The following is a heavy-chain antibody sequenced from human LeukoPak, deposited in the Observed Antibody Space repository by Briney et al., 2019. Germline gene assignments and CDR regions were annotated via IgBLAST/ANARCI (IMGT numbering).Heavy chain of an antibody. D-gene: IGHD6-13*01. CDR1: GGSFNSGSYY. V-gene: IGHV4-31*11. CDR3: ASAGYSSGWYHY. CDR2: IYYRGDT. Sequence: PSETLSLTCAVYGGSFNSGSYYWSWIRQHPGKGLEWLGYIYYRGDTNYNPSLKSRVTISLDTSKNQFSLKVKSVTAADTAVYYCASAGYSSGWYHYWGQGTRVTVSS. J-gene: IGHJ4*02.